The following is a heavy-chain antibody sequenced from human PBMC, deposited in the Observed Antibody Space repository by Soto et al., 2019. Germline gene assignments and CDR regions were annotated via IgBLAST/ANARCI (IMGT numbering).Heavy chain of an antibody. CDR2: IYYSGST. CDR1: GGSIISYY. D-gene: IGHD4-17*01. J-gene: IGHJ5*02. Sequence: SETLSLTCTVSGGSIISYYWSWIRQPPGKGLEWIGYIYYSGSTNYNPSLKSRVTISVDTSKNQFSLKLSSVTAADTAVYYCARETYGDYVGYFDPWAQGTLVTVSS. CDR3: ARETYGDYVGYFDP. V-gene: IGHV4-59*12.